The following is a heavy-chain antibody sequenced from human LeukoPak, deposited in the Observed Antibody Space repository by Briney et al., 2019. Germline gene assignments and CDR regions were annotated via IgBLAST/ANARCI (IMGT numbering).Heavy chain of an antibody. CDR3: ARAQFFGVVIAEHDAFDI. J-gene: IGHJ3*02. V-gene: IGHV3-21*01. CDR2: ISSSSYI. CDR1: GFTFSSYS. D-gene: IGHD3-3*01. Sequence: GGSLRLSCAASGFTFSSYSMTWVRQAPGKGLEWVSSISSSSYIYYADSVKGRFTISRDNAKNSLYLQMNSLRAEDTAVYYCARAQFFGVVIAEHDAFDIWGQGTMVTVSS.